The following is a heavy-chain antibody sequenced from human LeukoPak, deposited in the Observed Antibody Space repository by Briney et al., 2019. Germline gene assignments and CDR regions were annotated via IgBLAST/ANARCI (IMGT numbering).Heavy chain of an antibody. D-gene: IGHD4-23*01. J-gene: IGHJ6*03. Sequence: GASVKVSCTASVGTFSSYAISWVRQAPGQGLEWMGGIIPIFGTANYAQKFQGRVTITTDESTSTAYMGLSSLRSEDTAVYYCARGDPGGNPSYYYYYYMDVWGKGTTVTVSS. CDR1: VGTFSSYA. CDR3: ARGDPGGNPSYYYYYYMDV. CDR2: IIPIFGTA. V-gene: IGHV1-69*05.